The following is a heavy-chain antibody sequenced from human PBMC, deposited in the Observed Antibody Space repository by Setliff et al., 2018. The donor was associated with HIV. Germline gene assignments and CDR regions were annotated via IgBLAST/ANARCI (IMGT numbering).Heavy chain of an antibody. Sequence: SVKVSCKASRGTFSDSAINWVRQAPGQGLEWMGRIIPVFGTANYAPKFPDRVTITADKSTSTAYLELSSLRSDDTAVYYCAKEVATTYYYRYMDVWGTG. J-gene: IGHJ6*03. CDR3: AKEVATTYYYRYMDV. V-gene: IGHV1-69*06. D-gene: IGHD5-12*01. CDR1: RGTFSDSA. CDR2: IIPVFGTA.